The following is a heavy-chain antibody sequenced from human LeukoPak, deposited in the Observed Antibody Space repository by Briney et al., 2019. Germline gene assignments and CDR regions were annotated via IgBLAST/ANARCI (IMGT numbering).Heavy chain of an antibody. J-gene: IGHJ3*02. CDR3: ARELGRTKTGGFDI. CDR1: GFSFSYHD. CDR2: ISAAGAHT. Sequence: GGSLRLSCAASGFSFSYHDMHWVRQPPGKGLEFVSSISAAGAHTLYADSVRGRFTISRDNFQSTMYLQMDGLRPEDSAVYYCARELGRTKTGGFDIWGQGTVVTVSS. V-gene: IGHV3-64*02. D-gene: IGHD1-14*01.